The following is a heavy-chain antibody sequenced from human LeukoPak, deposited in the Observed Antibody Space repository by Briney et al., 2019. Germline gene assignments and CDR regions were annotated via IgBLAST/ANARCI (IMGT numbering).Heavy chain of an antibody. CDR1: GFTFSRDG. CDR2: IWYDGSKK. V-gene: IGHV3-33*01. J-gene: IGHJ4*02. D-gene: IGHD1-26*01. CDR3: ARLSGSFLDY. Sequence: HPGGSLRLSCAASGFTFSRDGMHWVRQAPGKGLEWVAVIWYDGSKKYYADSVKGRFTISRDNSKNTLYLQMNSLRAEDTAVYYCARLSGSFLDYWGRGTLVTVSS.